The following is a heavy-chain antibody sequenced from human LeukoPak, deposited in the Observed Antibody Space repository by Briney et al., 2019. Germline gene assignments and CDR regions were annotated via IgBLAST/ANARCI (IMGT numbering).Heavy chain of an antibody. Sequence: TGGSLRLSCAASGFTFSSYSMNWVRQAPGKGLEWVSSISSSSSYIYYADSVKGRFTISRDNAKNSLYLQMNSLRAEDTAVYYCAREGIAAAGTLWSAFDIWGQGTMVTVSS. J-gene: IGHJ3*02. CDR1: GFTFSSYS. D-gene: IGHD6-13*01. CDR3: AREGIAAAGTLWSAFDI. V-gene: IGHV3-21*01. CDR2: ISSSSSYI.